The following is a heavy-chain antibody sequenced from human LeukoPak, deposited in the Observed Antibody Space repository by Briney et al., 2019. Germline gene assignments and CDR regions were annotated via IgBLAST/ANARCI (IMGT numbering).Heavy chain of an antibody. CDR1: RFTFSSYS. V-gene: IGHV3-21*01. CDR3: TTHPLYSGYGGY. J-gene: IGHJ4*02. CDR2: ISSSSSYI. D-gene: IGHD5-12*01. Sequence: GGSLRLSCAASRFTFSSYSMNWVRQAPGKGLEWVSSISSSSSYIYYADSVKGRFTISRDNAKNSLYLQMNSLRAEDTAVYYCTTHPLYSGYGGYWGQGTLVTVSS.